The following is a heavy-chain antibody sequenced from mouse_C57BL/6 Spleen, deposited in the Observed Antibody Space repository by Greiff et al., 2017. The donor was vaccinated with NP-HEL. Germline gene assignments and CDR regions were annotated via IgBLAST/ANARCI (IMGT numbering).Heavy chain of an antibody. CDR3: ARHGAYAMDY. V-gene: IGHV1-52*01. CDR1: GYTFTSYG. Sequence: VQLQQPGAELVRPGSSVKLSCKASGYTFTSYGMHWGKQRPIQGLEWIGNIDTSDSEPHYNQKSKDKPTLTVDKSSRQPYMQRSSLTTEDSAVYYCARHGAYAMDYWGKGTSVTVSS. CDR2: IDTSDSEP. J-gene: IGHJ4*01.